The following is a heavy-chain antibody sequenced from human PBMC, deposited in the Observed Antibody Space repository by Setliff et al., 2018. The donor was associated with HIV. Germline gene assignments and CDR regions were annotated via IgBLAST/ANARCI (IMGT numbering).Heavy chain of an antibody. CDR2: INGDGSST. CDR1: GFTFSSYW. CDR3: ARDQGYDYVWGSYPSLSFDY. V-gene: IGHV3-74*01. Sequence: GGSLRLSCAASGFTFSSYWMHWVRQAPGKGLVWVSRINGDGSSTTYADSVKGRFTISRDNAKNSLYLQMNSLRAEDTAVYYCARDQGYDYVWGSYPSLSFDYWGQGTLVTVSS. J-gene: IGHJ4*02. D-gene: IGHD3-16*02.